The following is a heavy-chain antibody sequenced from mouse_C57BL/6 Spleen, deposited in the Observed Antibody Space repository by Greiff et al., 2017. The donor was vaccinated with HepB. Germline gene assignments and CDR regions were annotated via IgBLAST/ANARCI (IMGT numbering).Heavy chain of an antibody. CDR1: GYTFTDYE. CDR2: IDPETGGT. CDR3: TRVGYYGSRTY. V-gene: IGHV1-15*01. J-gene: IGHJ3*01. D-gene: IGHD1-1*01. Sequence: VQLQQSGAELVRPGASVTLSCKASGYTFTDYEMHWVKQTPVHGLEWIGAIDPETGGTAYNQKFKGKAILTADKSSSKAYMELRSLTSEDSAVYYCTRVGYYGSRTYWGQGTLVTVSA.